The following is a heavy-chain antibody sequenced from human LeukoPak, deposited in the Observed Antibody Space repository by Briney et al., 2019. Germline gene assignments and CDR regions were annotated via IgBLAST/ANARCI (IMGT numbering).Heavy chain of an antibody. CDR2: IRYDGSNK. CDR3: AKGLEMATTLDF. Sequence: GGSLRLSCAASGFTFSSYGMHWVRQAPGKGLEWVAFIRYDGSNKYYADSVKGRFTISRDNSKNTLYLQMNSLRAEDTAVYYCAKGLEMATTLDFWGQGTLVTVSS. D-gene: IGHD5-24*01. V-gene: IGHV3-30*02. J-gene: IGHJ4*02. CDR1: GFTFSSYG.